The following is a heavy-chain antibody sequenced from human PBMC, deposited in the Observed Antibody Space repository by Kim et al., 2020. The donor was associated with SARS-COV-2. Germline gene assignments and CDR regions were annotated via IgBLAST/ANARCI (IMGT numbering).Heavy chain of an antibody. D-gene: IGHD5-12*01. Sequence: SETLSLTCTVSNGSIESTSFYWAWIRQTPARGLEWIGTVYSNEDTYLAPSLKSRLTISVDTSKNQFSLQLRLVTAADTAVYYCARGVVPSVPIISSVSWFDPWGHGIPVTVSS. CDR2: VYSNEDT. CDR1: NGSIESTSFY. J-gene: IGHJ5*02. V-gene: IGHV4-39*01. CDR3: ARGVVPSVPIISSVSWFDP.